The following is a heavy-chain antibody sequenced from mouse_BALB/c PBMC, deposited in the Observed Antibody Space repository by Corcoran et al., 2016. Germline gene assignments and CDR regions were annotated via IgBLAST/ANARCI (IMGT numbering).Heavy chain of an antibody. CDR2: IDPANGNT. V-gene: IGHV14-3*02. D-gene: IGHD1-1*01. CDR1: GFNIKDTF. CDR3: AYYGSSFAY. Sequence: VQLQQSGAELVKPGASVKLSCTASGFNIKDTFRHGVKQRPEQGLEWIGRIDPANGNTKYDTKFQGKATITADTSSNTADLQLSSLTSEDTAVYCCAYYGSSFAYWGQGTLVTVSA. J-gene: IGHJ3*01.